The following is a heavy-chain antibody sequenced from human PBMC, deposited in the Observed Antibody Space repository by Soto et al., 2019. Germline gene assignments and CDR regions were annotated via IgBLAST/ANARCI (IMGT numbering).Heavy chain of an antibody. Sequence: SETLSLTCAVYGGSFSGYYWSWIRQPPGKGLEWIGEISHSGSTNYNPSLKSRVTISVDTSKNQFSLKLSSVTAADTAVYYCARDRGSSSSKGYFDYWGQGTLVTVSS. J-gene: IGHJ4*02. CDR2: ISHSGST. CDR1: GGSFSGYY. CDR3: ARDRGSSSSKGYFDY. V-gene: IGHV4-34*01. D-gene: IGHD6-6*01.